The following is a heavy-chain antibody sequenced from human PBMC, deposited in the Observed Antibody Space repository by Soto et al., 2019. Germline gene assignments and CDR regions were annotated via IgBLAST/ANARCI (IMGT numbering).Heavy chain of an antibody. Sequence: ASVKVSCKPSGYSFTKYHVHWVRQAPGQGLEWMGWINPGSGDTNQAQKFQGRVTMTGDTSSTTTYMELNSLTSDDTAVYYCARVAGHKNARFDTWGQGALVTVSS. J-gene: IGHJ4*02. D-gene: IGHD1-1*01. V-gene: IGHV1-2*02. CDR3: ARVAGHKNARFDT. CDR2: INPGSGDT. CDR1: GYSFTKYH.